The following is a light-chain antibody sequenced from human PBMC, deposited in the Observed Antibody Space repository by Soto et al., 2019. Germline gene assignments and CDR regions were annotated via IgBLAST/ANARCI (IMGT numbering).Light chain of an antibody. V-gene: IGLV1-40*01. J-gene: IGLJ1*01. CDR2: GND. Sequence: QSVLTQPPSVSGAPGQRVTISCAGSSSNIGAGYSVHWYQHLPGRAPKLLIFGNDHRPSGVPDRFSAAKSGSSASLAITGLQTEDEADYYCQSYDKSLSGFYVFGTGTKVTVL. CDR3: QSYDKSLSGFYV. CDR1: SSNIGAGYS.